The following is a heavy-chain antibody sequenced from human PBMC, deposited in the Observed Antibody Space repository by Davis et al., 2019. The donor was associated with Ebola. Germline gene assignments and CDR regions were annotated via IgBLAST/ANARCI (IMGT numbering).Heavy chain of an antibody. D-gene: IGHD3-3*01. J-gene: IGHJ4*02. CDR3: ARDGPPLRLFDY. Sequence: PGGSLRLSCSASGFTFSDSSMHWVRQPPGKGLESVSGIRNDGRMTSYGDPVRGRFTISRDNSKNMLYLQMNSLRAEDTAVYYCARDGPPLRLFDYWGQGTLVTVSS. CDR1: GFTFSDSS. CDR2: IRNDGRMT. V-gene: IGHV3-64*04.